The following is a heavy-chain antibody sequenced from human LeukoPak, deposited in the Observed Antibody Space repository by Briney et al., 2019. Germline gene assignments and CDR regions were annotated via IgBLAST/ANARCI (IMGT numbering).Heavy chain of an antibody. J-gene: IGHJ3*02. CDR1: GFTVSSNY. V-gene: IGHV3-53*01. D-gene: IGHD3-22*01. CDR3: ARVPSLAYYYDKNAFDI. CDR2: IYSGGST. Sequence: GGSLRLSCAASGFTVSSNYMSWVRQAPGKGLEWVSVIYSGGSTYYADSVKGRFTISRDNSKNTLYLQMNSLRAEDTAVYYCARVPSLAYYYDKNAFDIWGQGTMVTVSS.